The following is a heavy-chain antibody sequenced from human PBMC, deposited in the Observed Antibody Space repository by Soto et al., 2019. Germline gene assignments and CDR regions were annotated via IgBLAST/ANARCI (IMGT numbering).Heavy chain of an antibody. Sequence: AASVKVSCKASGGTFSSYAISWVRQAPGQGLEWMGGIIPIFGTANYAQKFQGRVTITADESTSTAYMELSSLRFEDTAVYYCARGGITPRPLDYWGQGTLVTVSS. D-gene: IGHD1-20*01. CDR2: IIPIFGTA. J-gene: IGHJ4*02. CDR3: ARGGITPRPLDY. CDR1: GGTFSSYA. V-gene: IGHV1-69*13.